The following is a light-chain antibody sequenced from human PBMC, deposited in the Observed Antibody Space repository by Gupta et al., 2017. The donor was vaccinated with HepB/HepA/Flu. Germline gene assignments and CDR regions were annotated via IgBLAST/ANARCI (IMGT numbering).Light chain of an antibody. CDR1: QSVSSSY. Sequence: EIVLTQSPGTLSLSPGERATLSCRASQSVSSSYLAWYQRKPGQAPRLLIYGASSRATGIPDRFSGSGYGTDFTLTISRREPEDFAVYYCQQDCSSHALTFGGGTKVEIK. J-gene: IGKJ4*01. V-gene: IGKV3-20*01. CDR2: GAS. CDR3: QQDCSSHALT.